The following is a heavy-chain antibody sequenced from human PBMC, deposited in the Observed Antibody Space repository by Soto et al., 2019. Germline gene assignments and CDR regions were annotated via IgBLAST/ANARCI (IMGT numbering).Heavy chain of an antibody. CDR2: ISADNGNT. CDR3: ARDPRNTAMVD. V-gene: IGHV1-18*04. Sequence: ASVKVSCKASGYTFRSYGISWVRQAPGQGLEWMGWISADNGNTNYAQKFQGRVTMTTDTSTSTAYMELRSLRSDDTAVCYCARDPRNTAMVDWGQGSLVTVSS. J-gene: IGHJ4*02. D-gene: IGHD5-18*01. CDR1: GYTFRSYG.